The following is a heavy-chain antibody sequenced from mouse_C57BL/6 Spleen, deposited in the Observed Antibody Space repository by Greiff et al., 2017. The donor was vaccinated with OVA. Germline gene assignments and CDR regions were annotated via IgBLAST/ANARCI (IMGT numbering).Heavy chain of an antibody. CDR2: IDPENGDT. D-gene: IGHD2-1*01. J-gene: IGHJ3*01. Sequence: EVQLQQSGAELVRPGASVKLSCTASGFNIKDDSMHWVKQRPEQGLEWIGWIDPENGDTEYASQFQGKATITADTSSNTAYLQLSSLTSEDTAVYYCTTSGDYGTGFAYWGQGTLVTVSA. CDR1: GFNIKDDS. CDR3: TTSGDYGTGFAY. V-gene: IGHV14-4*01.